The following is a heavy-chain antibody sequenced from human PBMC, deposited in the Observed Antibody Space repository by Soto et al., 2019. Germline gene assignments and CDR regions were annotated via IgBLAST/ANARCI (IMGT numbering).Heavy chain of an antibody. Sequence: QVQLVQSGVEVKKPGASVKVSCKASGYTFTDYRRIWVGQAPGKGLEWMGIINASGGSTNYAPNFQGRVTLTRDSFTSTVYMELSNLRSEDTAVYYCARPAGRLANWFDPWGQGTLVTVSS. CDR2: INASGGST. V-gene: IGHV1-46*01. J-gene: IGHJ5*02. CDR3: ARPAGRLANWFDP. CDR1: GYTFTDYR. D-gene: IGHD6-6*01.